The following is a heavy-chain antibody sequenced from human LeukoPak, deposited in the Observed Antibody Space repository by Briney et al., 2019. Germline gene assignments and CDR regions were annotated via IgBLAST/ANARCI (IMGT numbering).Heavy chain of an antibody. Sequence: ASVKVSCKASGYTFSSYGISWVRQAPGQGLEWMGWISVYNGNTDYAQKLQGRVTMTTDTSTSTAYMELRSLRADDTAVYYCARQGGGFWYFDLWGRGTLVTVSS. CDR2: ISVYNGNT. V-gene: IGHV1-18*01. J-gene: IGHJ2*01. CDR1: GYTFSSYG. D-gene: IGHD6-25*01. CDR3: ARQGGGFWYFDL.